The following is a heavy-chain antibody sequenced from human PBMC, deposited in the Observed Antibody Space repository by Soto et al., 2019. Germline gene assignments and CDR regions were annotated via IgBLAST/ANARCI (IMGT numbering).Heavy chain of an antibody. D-gene: IGHD3-10*01. CDR3: AHLSGHRGGYYYYGMDV. CDR1: GFSLSTSGVG. V-gene: IGHV2-5*02. J-gene: IGHJ6*02. Sequence: QITLKESGPTLVKPTQTLTLTCTFSGFSLSTSGVGVGWIRQPPGKALEWLTLIYWDYDKRYSPSLKGRLTTTKETSQNQLVLTMTNMDPGDTATYYCAHLSGHRGGYYYYGMDVWGQGTTVTVSS. CDR2: IYWDYDK.